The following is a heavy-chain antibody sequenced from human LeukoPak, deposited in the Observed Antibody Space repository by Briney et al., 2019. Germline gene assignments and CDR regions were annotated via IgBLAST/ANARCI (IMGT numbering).Heavy chain of an antibody. CDR3: ASLGIAAAGLPELDY. J-gene: IGHJ4*02. V-gene: IGHV1-46*01. CDR1: GYTFTSYY. D-gene: IGHD6-13*01. Sequence: ASVKVSCKASGYTFTSYYMHWVRQAPGQGLEWMGIINPSGGSTSYAQKFQGRVTMTRDTSTSTVYMELSSLRSEDTAVYYCASLGIAAAGLPELDYWGQGTLVTVSS. CDR2: INPSGGST.